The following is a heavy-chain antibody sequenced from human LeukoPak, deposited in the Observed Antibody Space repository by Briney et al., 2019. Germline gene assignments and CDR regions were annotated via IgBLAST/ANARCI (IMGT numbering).Heavy chain of an antibody. J-gene: IGHJ6*02. D-gene: IGHD2-2*01. Sequence: ASVKVSCKTSGYTFTGYFMHWVRQAPGQGLEWMGRIIPILGIANYAQKFQGRVTITADKSTSTAYMELSSLRSEDTAVYYCAREELYCSSTSCPYYYYYYGMDVWGQGTTVTVSS. V-gene: IGHV1-69*04. CDR1: GYTFTGYF. CDR2: IIPILGIA. CDR3: AREELYCSSTSCPYYYYYYGMDV.